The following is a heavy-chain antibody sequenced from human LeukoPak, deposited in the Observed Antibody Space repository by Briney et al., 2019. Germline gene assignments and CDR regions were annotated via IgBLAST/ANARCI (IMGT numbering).Heavy chain of an antibody. CDR1: GGTFSSYA. D-gene: IGHD2-15*01. J-gene: IGHJ4*02. Sequence: GASVKVSCKASGGTFSSYAISWVRQAPGQGLEWMGRIIPILGIANYAQKFQGRVTITADKSTSTACMELSSLRSEDTAVYYCAIYSPPFDYWGQGTLVTVSS. CDR2: IIPILGIA. CDR3: AIYSPPFDY. V-gene: IGHV1-69*04.